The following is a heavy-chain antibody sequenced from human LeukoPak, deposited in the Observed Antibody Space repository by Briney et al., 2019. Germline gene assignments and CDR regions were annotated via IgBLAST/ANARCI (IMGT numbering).Heavy chain of an antibody. D-gene: IGHD3-22*01. J-gene: IGHJ3*02. CDR1: GYTFTSYG. Sequence: GASVKVSCKASGYTFTSYGISWVRQATGQGLEWMGWISAYNGNTNYAQKLQGRVTMTTDTSTSTAYMELRSLRSDDTAVYYCARQNYYDSSGYDAFDIWGQGTMVTVSS. CDR2: ISAYNGNT. CDR3: ARQNYYDSSGYDAFDI. V-gene: IGHV1-18*01.